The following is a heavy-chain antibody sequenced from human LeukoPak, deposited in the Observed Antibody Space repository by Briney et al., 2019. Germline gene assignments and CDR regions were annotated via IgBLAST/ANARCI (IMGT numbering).Heavy chain of an antibody. CDR3: ARVARQQLPRGLIDY. D-gene: IGHD6-13*01. CDR2: ISSGDTFI. V-gene: IGHV3-11*01. CDR1: GFAFSDYY. J-gene: IGHJ4*02. Sequence: GGSLRLSCVASGFAFSDYYMNWIRQAPGKGLEWVSYISSGDTFIYYADSVKGRFTISRDNAKNSLYLQMNSLRAEDTAVYYCARVARQQLPRGLIDYWGQGSLVTVSS.